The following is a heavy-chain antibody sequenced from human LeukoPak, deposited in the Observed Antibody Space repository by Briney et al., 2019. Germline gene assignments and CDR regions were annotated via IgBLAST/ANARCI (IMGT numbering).Heavy chain of an antibody. D-gene: IGHD1-20*01. V-gene: IGHV5-51*01. CDR3: ARHPITGDAFDI. Sequence: GGSLKISCKGAGYGFTSYWIGWGRQMHGKGLEWMGIIYPGDSDTRYSPSFQGQVTISADKSISTAYLQWSSLKASDTAMYYCARHPITGDAFDIWGQGTMVTVSS. J-gene: IGHJ3*02. CDR2: IYPGDSDT. CDR1: GYGFTSYW.